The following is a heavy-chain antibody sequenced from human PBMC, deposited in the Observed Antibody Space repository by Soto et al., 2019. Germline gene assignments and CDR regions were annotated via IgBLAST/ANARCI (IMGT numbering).Heavy chain of an antibody. V-gene: IGHV1-18*01. CDR2: ISAYNGNT. CDR3: ARDNGFGESDV. J-gene: IGHJ6*02. CDR1: GYSFTSYG. Sequence: QVQLVQSGAEVKKPGASVKVSCKASGYSFTSYGISWVRQAPGQGLEWMGWISAYNGNTNYAQKLQGRVTMTTDTSTSTTSLELRSLRSDDTAVYYCARDNGFGESDVWGQGTTVTVSS. D-gene: IGHD3-10*01.